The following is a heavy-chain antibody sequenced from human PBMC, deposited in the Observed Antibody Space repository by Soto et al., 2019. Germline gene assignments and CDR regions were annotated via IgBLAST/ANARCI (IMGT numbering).Heavy chain of an antibody. CDR2: LYPGDSDT. V-gene: IGHV5-51*01. D-gene: IGHD6-13*01. CDR3: ARQLRERYSNQPRDAFDI. CDR1: GYSFTSYW. J-gene: IGHJ3*02. Sequence: GESLKISCKGSGYSFTSYWIGWVRQMPGKGLEWMGILYPGDSDTRYSPSFQGQVTISADKSISTAYLQWSSLKASDTDMYYCARQLRERYSNQPRDAFDIWGQGTMVTVSS.